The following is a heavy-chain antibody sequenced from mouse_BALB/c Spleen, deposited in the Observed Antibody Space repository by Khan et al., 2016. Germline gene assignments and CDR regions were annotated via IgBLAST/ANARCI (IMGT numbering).Heavy chain of an antibody. D-gene: IGHD1-1*01. CDR2: IDPENGDT. CDR1: VFNIKDYY. V-gene: IGHV14-4*02. CDR3: NAIYYCSDVYCDY. Sequence: VQLKEFGAELVRSGASVKLSCTASVFNIKDYYMHWVKQRPEQGLEWIGWIDPENGDTEYAQKFQGKATMTADTSYNAAYLQFSSPTSDDSDGYYCNAIYYCSDVYCDYWGQVTTLTVSS. J-gene: IGHJ2*01.